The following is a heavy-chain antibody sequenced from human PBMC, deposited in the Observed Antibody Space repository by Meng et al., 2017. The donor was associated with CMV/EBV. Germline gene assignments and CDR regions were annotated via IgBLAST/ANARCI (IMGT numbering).Heavy chain of an antibody. CDR3: ARAHTDYYYGMDV. Sequence: SRPTLVKPTQTLTLTCTFSGFSLSTSGMRVRWIRQPPGKALEWLARIDWDDDKFYSTSLKTRLTISKDTSKNQVVLTMTNMDPVDTATYYCARAHTDYYYGMDVWGQGTTVTVSS. J-gene: IGHJ6*02. CDR1: GFSLSTSGMR. V-gene: IGHV2-70D*14. CDR2: IDWDDDK. D-gene: IGHD4-17*01.